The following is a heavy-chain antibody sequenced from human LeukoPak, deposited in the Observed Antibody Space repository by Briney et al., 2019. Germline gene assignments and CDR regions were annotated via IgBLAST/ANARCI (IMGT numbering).Heavy chain of an antibody. Sequence: SETLSLTCAVSGYSISSDYYWTWIRQPPGKGLEYIGSIDHSGRTYYNPSLKSRVTISVDTSKNHFSLRLSSVTAADTAVYYCAREKEYYYMDVWGKGTTVSVSS. CDR1: GYSISSDYY. CDR2: IDHSGRT. CDR3: AREKEYYYMDV. V-gene: IGHV4-38-2*02. D-gene: IGHD3-16*01. J-gene: IGHJ6*04.